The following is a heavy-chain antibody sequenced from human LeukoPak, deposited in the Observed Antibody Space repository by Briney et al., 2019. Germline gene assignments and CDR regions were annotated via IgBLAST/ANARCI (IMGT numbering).Heavy chain of an antibody. V-gene: IGHV4-59*01. J-gene: IGHJ5*02. CDR3: ARDQERFDP. Sequence: PSETLSLTCAVYGVSLSDYYWSWIRQPPGKGLEWIGYIWYSGFTYYNPSLKSRVTISVDTSKNQFSLKLSPVTAADTAVYYCARDQERFDPWGQGTLVTVSS. CDR1: GVSLSDYY. CDR2: IWYSGFT.